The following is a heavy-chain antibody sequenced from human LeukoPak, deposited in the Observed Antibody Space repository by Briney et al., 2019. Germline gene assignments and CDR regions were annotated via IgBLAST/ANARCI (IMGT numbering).Heavy chain of an antibody. J-gene: IGHJ4*02. D-gene: IGHD3-22*01. CDR2: ISYDGSNK. CDR1: GFTFSSYA. CDR3: ARDGSSYDSSGYFDY. V-gene: IGHV3-30*04. Sequence: GGSLRLSCAASGFTFSSYAMHWVRQAPGKGLEWVAVISYDGSNKYYADSVKGRFTISRDNSKNTLYLQMNSLRAEDTAVYYCARDGSSYDSSGYFDYWGQETLVTVSS.